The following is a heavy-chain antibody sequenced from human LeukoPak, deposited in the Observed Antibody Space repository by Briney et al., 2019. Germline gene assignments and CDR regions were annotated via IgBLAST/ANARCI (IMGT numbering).Heavy chain of an antibody. J-gene: IGHJ6*03. Sequence: GGSLRLSCAASGFTFSSYEMNWVRQAPGKGLEWVSYIRRSGSPIYYADSVKGRFTISRDNAKNSLYLQMNSLRAEDTAVYFCARLRGYSYGYHYYYYMDVWGKGTTVTISS. CDR3: ARLRGYSYGYHYYYYMDV. D-gene: IGHD5-18*01. V-gene: IGHV3-48*03. CDR2: IRRSGSPI. CDR1: GFTFSSYE.